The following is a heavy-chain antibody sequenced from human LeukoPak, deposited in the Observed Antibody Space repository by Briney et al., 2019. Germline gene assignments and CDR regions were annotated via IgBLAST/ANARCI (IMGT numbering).Heavy chain of an antibody. CDR2: VSYDGSYK. CDR1: GFTFSNFA. Sequence: GGSLRLSCAATGFTFSNFAMHWVRQAPGKGLEWVAVVSYDGSYKYYADSVKGRFTISRDNSKNTLYLQMNSLRPEDTAVYYCARAPGYGAAYYFDYWGQGTLVTVSS. CDR3: ARAPGYGAAYYFDY. D-gene: IGHD1-1*01. J-gene: IGHJ4*02. V-gene: IGHV3-30*04.